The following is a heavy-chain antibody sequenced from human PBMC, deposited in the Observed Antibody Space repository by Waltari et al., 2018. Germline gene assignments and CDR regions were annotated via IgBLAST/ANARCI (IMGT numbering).Heavy chain of an antibody. Sequence: EVQLVESGGGLVQPGGSLRLSCAASGFTFRSYWMCGVRQGPGKGLVRGSCMKSDGRGTTNADSVKGRFTISRDNAKNTVDLQMNSLRAEDTGLYSCARGVGHSYDGSGYGWGQGTLVTVSS. V-gene: IGHV3-74*01. J-gene: IGHJ4*02. CDR2: MKSDGRGT. CDR3: ARGVGHSYDGSGYG. D-gene: IGHD3-22*01. CDR1: GFTFRSYW.